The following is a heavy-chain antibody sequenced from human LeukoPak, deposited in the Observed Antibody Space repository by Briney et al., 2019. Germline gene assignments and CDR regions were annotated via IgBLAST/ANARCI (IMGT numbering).Heavy chain of an antibody. CDR2: IYYSGST. Sequence: SETLSLTCTVSGGSISSGGYYWSWIRQHPGKGLEWIGYIYYSGSTYYNPSLKSRVTISVDTSKNQFSLKLSSVTAADTAVYYCARHEQMLNFDYWGQGTLVTVSS. D-gene: IGHD2-2*01. V-gene: IGHV4-31*03. CDR3: ARHEQMLNFDY. CDR1: GGSISSGGYY. J-gene: IGHJ4*02.